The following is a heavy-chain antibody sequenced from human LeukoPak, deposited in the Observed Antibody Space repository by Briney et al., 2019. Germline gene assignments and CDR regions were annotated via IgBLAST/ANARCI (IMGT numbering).Heavy chain of an antibody. V-gene: IGHV3-30*02. Sequence: PGGSLRLSCAASGFTFSSYGMYWVRQAPGKGLEWVAFIRYDGSNKYYADSVKGRFTISRDNSKNTLYLQMDSLRAEDTAVYYCAKDLGLLADYWGQGTLVTVSS. J-gene: IGHJ4*02. CDR1: GFTFSSYG. CDR2: IRYDGSNK. CDR3: AKDLGLLADY. D-gene: IGHD2-21*02.